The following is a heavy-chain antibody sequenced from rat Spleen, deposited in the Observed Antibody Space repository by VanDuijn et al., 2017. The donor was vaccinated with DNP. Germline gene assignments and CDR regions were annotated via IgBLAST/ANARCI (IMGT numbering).Heavy chain of an antibody. CDR2: IIYDGSRT. V-gene: IGHV5S10*01. CDR3: TRENYYDSRYYPFDY. Sequence: EVLLVESGGGLIPPGRSLKVSCEASGLPFRDYNMAWVRQTPETGLEWVANIIYDGSRTHYRDSVKGRFTISRDNSKNILYLQMNSLRSEDTATYYCTRENYYDSRYYPFDYWGQGVMVTVSS. CDR1: GLPFRDYN. D-gene: IGHD1-12*02. J-gene: IGHJ2*01.